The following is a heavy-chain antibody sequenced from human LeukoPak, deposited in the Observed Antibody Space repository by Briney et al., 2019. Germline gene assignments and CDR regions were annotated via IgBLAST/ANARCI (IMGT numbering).Heavy chain of an antibody. CDR1: GFTFSSYW. J-gene: IGHJ4*02. CDR3: ARGRSSSAPYDY. Sequence: GGSLRLSCAASGFTFSSYWMSWVRQAPGKGLEWVSVIYTGGSTYYADSVKGRFTISRDNSKNTLYLQMNTLRAEDTAVYYCARGRSSSAPYDYWGQGTLVSVSS. D-gene: IGHD6-6*01. CDR2: IYTGGST. V-gene: IGHV3-53*01.